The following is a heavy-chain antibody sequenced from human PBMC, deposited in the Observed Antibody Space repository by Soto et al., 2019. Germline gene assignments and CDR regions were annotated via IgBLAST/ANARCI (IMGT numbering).Heavy chain of an antibody. CDR1: GYTFTSYG. CDR3: ARDYRSPLYDYDILTGYYHFDY. J-gene: IGHJ4*02. D-gene: IGHD3-9*01. Sequence: ASVKVSCKASGYTFTSYGISWVRQAPGQGLEWMGWISAYNGNTNYAQKLQGRVTMTTDTSTSTAYMELRSLRSDDTAVYYCARDYRSPLYDYDILTGYYHFDYWGQGTLVTVSS. CDR2: ISAYNGNT. V-gene: IGHV1-18*01.